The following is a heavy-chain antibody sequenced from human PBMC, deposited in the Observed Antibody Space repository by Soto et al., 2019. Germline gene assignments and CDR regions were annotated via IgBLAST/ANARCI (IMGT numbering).Heavy chain of an antibody. V-gene: IGHV1-69*13. CDR3: ARVVMTTVPESYYYGMDG. Sequence: SSVKVSCKASGYTFTSYAMHWVRQAPGQRLEWMGGIIPIFGTANYAQKFQGRVTITADESTSTAYMELTSLRSEDTAVYYCARVVMTTVPESYYYGMDGWGQGTTVTVSS. CDR1: GYTFTSYA. D-gene: IGHD4-4*01. CDR2: IIPIFGTA. J-gene: IGHJ6*02.